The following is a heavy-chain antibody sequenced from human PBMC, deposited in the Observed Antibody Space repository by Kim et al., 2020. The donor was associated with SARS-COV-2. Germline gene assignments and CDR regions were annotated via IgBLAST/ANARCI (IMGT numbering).Heavy chain of an antibody. CDR2: ISWNSGSI. Sequence: GGSLRLSCAASGFTFDDYAMHWVRQAPGKGLEWVSGISWNSGSIGYADSVKGRFTISRDNAKNSLYLQMNSLRAEDTALYYCAKEMVGSGSYSPMIYFDYWGQGTLVTVSS. V-gene: IGHV3-9*01. D-gene: IGHD3-10*01. CDR1: GFTFDDYA. CDR3: AKEMVGSGSYSPMIYFDY. J-gene: IGHJ4*02.